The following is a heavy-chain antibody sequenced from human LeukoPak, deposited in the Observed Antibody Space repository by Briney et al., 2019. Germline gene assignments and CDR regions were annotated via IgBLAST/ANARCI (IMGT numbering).Heavy chain of an antibody. J-gene: IGHJ6*04. CDR3: ARGYIRGYYGMDV. D-gene: IGHD3-3*02. CDR2: INAGNGNT. CDR1: GYTFTSYA. Sequence: GASVTVSCKASGYTFTSYAMHWVRQAPGQRLQWMGWINAGNGNTKYSQKFQGRVTITRDTSASTAYMELSSLRSEDTAVYYCARGYIRGYYGMDVWGKGTTVTVSS. V-gene: IGHV1-3*01.